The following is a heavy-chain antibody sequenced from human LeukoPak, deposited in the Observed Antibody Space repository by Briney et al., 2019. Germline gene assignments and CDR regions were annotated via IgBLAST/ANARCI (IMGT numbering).Heavy chain of an antibody. Sequence: SETLSLTCTVSGSSISTYYWSWIRQPPGKGLGWIGYIYYTGSINYNPSLKSRVTISIDRSKNQFSLTLSSVTAADTAVYYCARAAAAGIEIYWGQGTLVTVSS. D-gene: IGHD6-13*01. V-gene: IGHV4-59*01. J-gene: IGHJ4*02. CDR2: IYYTGSI. CDR3: ARAAAAGIEIY. CDR1: GSSISTYY.